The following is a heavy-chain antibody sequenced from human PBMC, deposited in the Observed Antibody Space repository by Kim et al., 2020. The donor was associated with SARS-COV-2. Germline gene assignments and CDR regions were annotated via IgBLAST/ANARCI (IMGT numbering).Heavy chain of an antibody. V-gene: IGHV1-3*01. CDR1: GYTFTSYA. CDR2: IDADNGNT. Sequence: ASVKVSCKASGYTFTSYAFHWVRQAPGQRLEWMGWIDADNGNTKYSQKFQGRVTISRDTSASTSYMELNNLRSEDTAVYYCARNEDYWRQGTLVTVSS. CDR3: ARNEDY. J-gene: IGHJ4*02.